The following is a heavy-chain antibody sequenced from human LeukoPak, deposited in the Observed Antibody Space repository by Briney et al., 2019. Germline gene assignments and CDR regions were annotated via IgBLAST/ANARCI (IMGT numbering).Heavy chain of an antibody. D-gene: IGHD3-10*01. Sequence: ASVKVSCKASGYSFDVHYVHWVRQAPGQGLEWMGWIKPNSGGTKYAQKFQDRVTMTRDTSISTVYMELNRLRSDDTAVYYCARGEDGQYYYGSGRTYDYWGQGTLVTVSS. CDR1: GYSFDVHY. CDR3: ARGEDGQYYYGSGRTYDY. CDR2: IKPNSGGT. V-gene: IGHV1-2*02. J-gene: IGHJ4*02.